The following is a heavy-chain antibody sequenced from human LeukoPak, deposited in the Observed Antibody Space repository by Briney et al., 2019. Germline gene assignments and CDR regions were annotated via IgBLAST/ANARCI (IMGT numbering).Heavy chain of an antibody. D-gene: IGHD1-7*01. CDR1: GFTFSSYA. CDR3: AKDQQITATTCLDC. J-gene: IGHJ4*02. CDR2: ISGSGDNT. V-gene: IGHV3-23*01. Sequence: GGSLRLSCAASGFTFSSYAVSWVRQAPGKGLEWVSAISGSGDNTYYADSVKGRFTISRDNSKNTLYLHMNSLGAEDTAVYYCAKDQQITATTCLDCWGQGTLVTVSS.